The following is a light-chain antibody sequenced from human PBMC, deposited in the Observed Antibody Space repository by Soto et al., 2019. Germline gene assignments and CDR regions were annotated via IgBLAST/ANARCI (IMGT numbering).Light chain of an antibody. V-gene: IGLV1-40*01. CDR1: SSNIGAGYD. CDR2: GNI. J-gene: IGLJ2*01. CDR3: QSYDSSLSVV. Sequence: QAVVAQPPSVSGAPGQKVTISCTGSSSNIGAGYDLHWYQQLPGTAPKLLLYGNINRPSGVPDRFSGSKSGTSASLAITGLQAEDEADYYCQSYDSSLSVVFGGGTKLTVL.